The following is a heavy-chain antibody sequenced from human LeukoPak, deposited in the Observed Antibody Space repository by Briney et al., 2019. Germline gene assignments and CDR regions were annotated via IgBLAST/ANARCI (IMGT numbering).Heavy chain of an antibody. CDR1: GFIFGSCD. CDR3: AKEERAWDYV. D-gene: IGHD4-17*01. J-gene: IGHJ4*02. Sequence: GGSLRLSCAASGFIFGSCDMSWVRQAPGKGLEWVSSISGSGGKTYYADSVKGRFTISRDNAKNTLYLQMSSLRAEDTAVYYCAKEERAWDYVGGQGTLVTVSS. V-gene: IGHV3-23*01. CDR2: ISGSGGKT.